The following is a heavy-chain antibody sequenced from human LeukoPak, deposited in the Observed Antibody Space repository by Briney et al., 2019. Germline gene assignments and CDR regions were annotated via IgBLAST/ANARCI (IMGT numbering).Heavy chain of an antibody. J-gene: IGHJ4*02. D-gene: IGHD4-17*01. CDR1: GGSISSGGYY. V-gene: IGHV4-31*03. CDR3: ARTTVTTVFD. CDR2: IYYSGST. Sequence: SETLSLTCTVSGGSISSGGYYWSWIRQHPGKGLEWIGYIYYSGSTYYNPSLKSRVTISVDTSKNQFSLKLSSVTAADTAVYYCARTTVTTVFDWGQGTLVTVSS.